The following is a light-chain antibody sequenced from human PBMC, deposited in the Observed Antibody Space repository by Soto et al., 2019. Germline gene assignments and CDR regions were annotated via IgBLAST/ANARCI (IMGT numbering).Light chain of an antibody. V-gene: IGLV2-14*02. CDR1: ISDVGNYHL. J-gene: IGLJ3*02. CDR2: EGS. Sequence: QSALTQPASVSGSPGQSITISCIGIISDVGNYHLVSWYQQHPGKAPKLMIYEGSKRPSGVSNRFSGSKSGNTASLTISGLQAEDEADYYCSSYTSSSTWVFGGGTKLAVL. CDR3: SSYTSSSTWV.